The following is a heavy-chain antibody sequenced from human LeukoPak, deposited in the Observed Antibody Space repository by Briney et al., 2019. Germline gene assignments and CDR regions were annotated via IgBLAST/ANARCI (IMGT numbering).Heavy chain of an antibody. D-gene: IGHD5-12*01. CDR3: ARGRVDIVATILGY. V-gene: IGHV1-69*13. Sequence: GASVKASCKASGGTFSSYAISWVRQAPGQGLEWMGGIIPIFGTANYAQKFQGGVTITADESTSTAYMELSSLRSEDTAVYYCARGRVDIVATILGYWGQGTLVNVS. CDR2: IIPIFGTA. J-gene: IGHJ4*02. CDR1: GGTFSSYA.